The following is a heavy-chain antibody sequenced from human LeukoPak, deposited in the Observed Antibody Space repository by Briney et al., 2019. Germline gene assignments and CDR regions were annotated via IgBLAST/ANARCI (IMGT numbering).Heavy chain of an antibody. CDR3: AKPHSDYDILVPYFDY. Sequence: GGSLRLSCAASGFTFSSYGMHWVRQAPGKGLEWVAVISYDGSNKYYADSVKGRFTISRDNSKNTLYLQMNSLRAEDTAVYYSAKPHSDYDILVPYFDYWGQGTLVTVSS. CDR1: GFTFSSYG. V-gene: IGHV3-30*18. J-gene: IGHJ4*02. CDR2: ISYDGSNK. D-gene: IGHD3-9*01.